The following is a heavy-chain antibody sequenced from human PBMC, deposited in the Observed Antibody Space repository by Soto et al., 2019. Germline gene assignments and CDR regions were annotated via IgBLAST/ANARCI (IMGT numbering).Heavy chain of an antibody. Sequence: SVKVSCKASGGTFSSYAISWVRQAPGQGLEWMGGIIPIFGTANYAQKFQGRVTITADESTSTAYMELSSLRSEDTAVYYCARGRDGYNGDAFDIWGQGTTVTV. J-gene: IGHJ3*02. CDR3: ARGRDGYNGDAFDI. CDR1: GGTFSSYA. V-gene: IGHV1-69*13. D-gene: IGHD5-12*01. CDR2: IIPIFGTA.